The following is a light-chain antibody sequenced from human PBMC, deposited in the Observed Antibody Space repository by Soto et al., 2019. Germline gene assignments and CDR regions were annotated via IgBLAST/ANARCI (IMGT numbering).Light chain of an antibody. V-gene: IGLV2-14*03. CDR2: DVS. J-gene: IGLJ2*01. CDR1: RTDIGTYDY. Sequence: QSALTQPASVSGSLGQSITIPCSGSRTDIGTYDYVSWFQQHPGKAPKLLIYDVSSRPSGIPHRFSGSKFANTAALTISGLQADEEAEYHCSSYSSGATSILFGGGTKLTVL. CDR3: SSYSSGATSIL.